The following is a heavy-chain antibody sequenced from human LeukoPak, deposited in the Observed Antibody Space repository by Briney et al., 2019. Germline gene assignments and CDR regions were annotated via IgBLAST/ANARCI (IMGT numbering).Heavy chain of an antibody. J-gene: IGHJ6*03. Sequence: SQTLRLSCAISGDSVSSNSAAWNWIRQSPSRGPEWLGRAYYRSKWYIEYAVSVQSRMTINPDTSKNQFSLHLNSVTPEDTAVYYCARDSSYYMYVWGKGTSATVSS. CDR2: AYYRSKWYI. CDR3: ARDSSYYMYV. CDR1: GDSVSSNSAA. V-gene: IGHV6-1*01. D-gene: IGHD6-6*01.